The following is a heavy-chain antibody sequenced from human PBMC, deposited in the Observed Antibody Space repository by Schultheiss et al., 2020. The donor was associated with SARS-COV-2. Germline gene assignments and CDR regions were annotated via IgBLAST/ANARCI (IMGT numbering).Heavy chain of an antibody. CDR3: AREIAAAGPISRGYYYYGMDV. J-gene: IGHJ6*02. CDR2: IYYSGST. Sequence: SQTLSLTCTVSGGSISSYYWSWIRQHPGKGLEWIGYIYYSGSTNYNPSLKSRVTISVDTSKNQFSLKLSSVTAADTAVYYCAREIAAAGPISRGYYYYGMDVWGQGTTVTVSS. V-gene: IGHV4-59*01. CDR1: GGSISSYY. D-gene: IGHD6-13*01.